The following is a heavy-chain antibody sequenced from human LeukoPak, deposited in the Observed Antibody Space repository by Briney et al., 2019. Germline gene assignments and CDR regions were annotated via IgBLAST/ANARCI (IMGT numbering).Heavy chain of an antibody. J-gene: IGHJ6*03. D-gene: IGHD3-3*01. CDR3: AKDLSDFWSGYYSYYMDV. Sequence: GGSLRLSCAASGFTFSSYAMSWVRQAPGKGLEWVSAISGSGGSTYYADSVKGRFTISRDNSKNTLYLQMNSLRAEDTAVYYCAKDLSDFWSGYYSYYMDVWGKGTTVTVSS. CDR1: GFTFSSYA. V-gene: IGHV3-23*01. CDR2: ISGSGGST.